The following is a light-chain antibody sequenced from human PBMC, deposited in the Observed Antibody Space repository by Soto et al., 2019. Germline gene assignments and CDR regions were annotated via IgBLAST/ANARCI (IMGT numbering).Light chain of an antibody. Sequence: EIVMTQSPATLSVSPGDRATLSCRASQSVSNNLAWYQQKPGQAPRLLIYLASTRAPGIPARFSGSGSGTEFTLTISSLQSEDFAIYYCQQYNNWPPVTFGQGTRLEIK. CDR1: QSVSNN. CDR2: LAS. J-gene: IGKJ5*01. V-gene: IGKV3D-15*01. CDR3: QQYNNWPPVT.